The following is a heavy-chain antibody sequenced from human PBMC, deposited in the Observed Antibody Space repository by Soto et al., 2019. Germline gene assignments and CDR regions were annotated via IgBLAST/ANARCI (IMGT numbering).Heavy chain of an antibody. D-gene: IGHD3-10*01. CDR3: ARDWLGENYGMDV. J-gene: IGHJ6*02. CDR2: TYYRSKWYN. V-gene: IGHV6-1*01. Sequence: SQTLSLTRAISGDSVSSNSAAWNWTRQSPSRGLEWLGRTYYRSKWYNDYAVSVKSRITINPDTSKNQFSLQLNSVTPEDTAVYYCARDWLGENYGMDVWGQGTTVTVSS. CDR1: GDSVSSNSAA.